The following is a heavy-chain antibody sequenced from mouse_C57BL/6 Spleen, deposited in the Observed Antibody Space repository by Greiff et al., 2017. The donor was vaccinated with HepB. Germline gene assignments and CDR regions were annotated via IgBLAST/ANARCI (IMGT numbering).Heavy chain of an antibody. Sequence: EVQGVESGEGLVKPGGSLKLSCAASGFTFSSYAMSWVRQTPEKRLEWVAYISSGGDYIYYADTVKGRFTISRDNARNTLYLQMSSLKSEDTAMYYCTRDDSIYYYGSGDAMDYWGQGTSVTVSS. V-gene: IGHV5-9-1*02. CDR1: GFTFSSYA. CDR3: TRDDSIYYYGSGDAMDY. CDR2: ISSGGDYI. D-gene: IGHD1-1*01. J-gene: IGHJ4*01.